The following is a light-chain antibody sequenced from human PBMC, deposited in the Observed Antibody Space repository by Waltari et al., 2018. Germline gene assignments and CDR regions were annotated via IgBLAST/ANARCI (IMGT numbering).Light chain of an antibody. V-gene: IGKV1-39*01. CDR1: QTIGHY. CDR2: ATS. J-gene: IGKJ4*01. Sequence: DIQMTQSPSSLSAFVGDGVTITCRASQTIGHYLNWFQQRPGKAPKLLSYATSDLQSGVPSRFSGSGSGTDFTLTISSLQPEDSATYYCQQTFSAFRTFGGGTKVEIK. CDR3: QQTFSAFRT.